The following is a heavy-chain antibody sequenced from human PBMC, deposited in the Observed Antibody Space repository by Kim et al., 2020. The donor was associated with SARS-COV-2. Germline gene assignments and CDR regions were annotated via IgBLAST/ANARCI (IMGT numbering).Heavy chain of an antibody. J-gene: IGHJ6*02. Sequence: LKSRVTISVDTSKNQFSLKLSSVTAADTAVYYCASSKQQLGLYYYYGMDVWGQGTTVTVSS. V-gene: IGHV4-59*01. CDR3: ASSKQQLGLYYYYGMDV. D-gene: IGHD6-13*01.